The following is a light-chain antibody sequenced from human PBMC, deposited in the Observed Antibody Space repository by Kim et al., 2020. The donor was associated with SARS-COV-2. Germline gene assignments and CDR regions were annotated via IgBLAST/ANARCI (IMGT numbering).Light chain of an antibody. V-gene: IGKV2-28*01. CDR2: FGS. CDR1: QSLLHSNGYNF. J-gene: IGKJ5*01. CDR3: MQALQTPIT. Sequence: AASSCRSSQSLLHSNGYNFLDWYLQKPGQFPHLLIYFGSNRASGVPDRFSGSVSGTDFILKISRVEAEDVGVYYCMQALQTPITFGQGTRLEIK.